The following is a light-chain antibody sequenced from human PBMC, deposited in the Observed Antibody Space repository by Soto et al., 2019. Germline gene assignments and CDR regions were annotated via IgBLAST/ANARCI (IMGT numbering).Light chain of an antibody. Sequence: EIVMTQSPASLSVSPGETATLSCRASQSISNSLAWYQQKPGQTPSLLIYGASTRATGIPARFSGSGSGTEFTLTISSLQSEDSALYYCQQYNNWPPRTFGQGTKLEIK. CDR2: GAS. J-gene: IGKJ2*01. V-gene: IGKV3-15*01. CDR1: QSISNS. CDR3: QQYNNWPPRT.